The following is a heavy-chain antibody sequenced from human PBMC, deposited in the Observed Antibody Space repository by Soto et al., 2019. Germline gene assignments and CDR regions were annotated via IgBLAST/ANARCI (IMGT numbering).Heavy chain of an antibody. V-gene: IGHV4-39*01. D-gene: IGHD3-10*01. CDR1: GGSISSSSYY. J-gene: IGHJ4*02. CDR2: IYYSGST. CDR3: AVPSSGSFDY. Sequence: QLQLQESDPGLVKPSETLSLTCTVSGGSISSSSYYWGWIRQPPGKGLEWIGSIYYSGSTYYNPSLKSRVTISVDTSKNQFSLKLSSVTAADTAVYYCAVPSSGSFDYWGQGTLVTVSS.